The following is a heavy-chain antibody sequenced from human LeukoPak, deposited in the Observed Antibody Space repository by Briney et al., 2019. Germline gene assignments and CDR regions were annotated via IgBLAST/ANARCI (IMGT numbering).Heavy chain of an antibody. CDR3: AKVSSCSDCYYYYYMDV. D-gene: IGHD6-19*01. CDR2: MKPNSGNT. J-gene: IGHJ6*03. CDR1: GHPFINYD. Sequence: ASVKVSCTASGHPFINYDINWVRQAPGQGFEWMGWMKPNSGNTGNAPKFQGRVTITRSTSITTAYMELSNLRSEDTAIYYCAKVSSCSDCYYYYYMDVWGKGSTASVSS. V-gene: IGHV1-8*03.